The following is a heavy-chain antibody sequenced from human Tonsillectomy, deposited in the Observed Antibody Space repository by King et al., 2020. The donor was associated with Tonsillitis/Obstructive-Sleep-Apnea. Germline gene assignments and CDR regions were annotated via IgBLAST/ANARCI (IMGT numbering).Heavy chain of an antibody. CDR1: GGSISSYY. V-gene: IGHV4-59*01. D-gene: IGHD3-3*01. Sequence: VQLQESGPGLVKPSETLSLTCTVSGGSISSYYWSWLRQPPGKGLEWIGYIYYSGSTNYNPSLKSRVTISVDTSKNQFSLKLSSVTAADTAVYYCARDRRFLLDYWGQGTLVTVSS. CDR3: ARDRRFLLDY. CDR2: IYYSGST. J-gene: IGHJ4*02.